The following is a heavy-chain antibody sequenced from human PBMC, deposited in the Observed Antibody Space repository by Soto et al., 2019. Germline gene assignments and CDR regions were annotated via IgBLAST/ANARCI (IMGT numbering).Heavy chain of an antibody. CDR2: ISSSSSYI. CDR1: GFTFSSYS. V-gene: IGHV3-21*01. D-gene: IGHD3-22*01. Sequence: LRLSCAASGFTFSSYSMNWVRQAPGKGLEWVSSISSSSSYIYYADSVKGRFTISRDNAKNSLYLQMNSLRAEDTAVYYCARDQYYYDSSGSATQPAESAFDIWGQGTMVTVSS. CDR3: ARDQYYYDSSGSATQPAESAFDI. J-gene: IGHJ3*02.